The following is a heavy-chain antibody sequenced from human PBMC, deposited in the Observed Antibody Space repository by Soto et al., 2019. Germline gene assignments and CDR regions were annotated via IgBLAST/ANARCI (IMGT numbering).Heavy chain of an antibody. CDR3: ARAAHIVVVTAPADY. D-gene: IGHD2-21*02. V-gene: IGHV1-18*01. CDR1: GYTFTSYG. CDR2: ISAYNGNT. Sequence: ASVKVSCKASGYTFTSYGISWVRQAPGQGLEWMGWISAYNGNTNYAQKLQGRVTMTTDTSTSTAYMELRSLRSDDTAVYYCARAAHIVVVTAPADYWGQGTLLTVSS. J-gene: IGHJ4*02.